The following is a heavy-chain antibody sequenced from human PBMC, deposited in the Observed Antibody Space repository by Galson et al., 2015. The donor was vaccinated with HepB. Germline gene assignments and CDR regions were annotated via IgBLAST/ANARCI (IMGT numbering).Heavy chain of an antibody. CDR2: ISYDESNK. CDR1: GFTFSSYA. V-gene: IGHV3-30-3*01. CDR3: ARDASEFFGYYTGVGHYYFDY. Sequence: SLRLSCAASGFTFSSYAMHWVRQAPGKGLEWVAVISYDESNKYYADSVKGRFTISRDTSKNTLYLQMNSLRAEDTAVYYCARDASEFFGYYTGVGHYYFDYWGQGTLVTVSS. J-gene: IGHJ4*02. D-gene: IGHD3-3*01.